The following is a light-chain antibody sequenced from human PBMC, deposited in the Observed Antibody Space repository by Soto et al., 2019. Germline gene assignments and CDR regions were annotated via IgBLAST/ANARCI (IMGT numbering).Light chain of an antibody. CDR2: DAS. J-gene: IGKJ5*01. Sequence: DIQIAQSPSSLSPSVRERVTITCQASQDISNYLNWYQQKLGKAPKLLIYDASNLETGVPSRCSGSGSGTDFTFTISSLQPEDIATYYCQQYSHLITFGQGTRLEIK. CDR3: QQYSHLIT. CDR1: QDISNY. V-gene: IGKV1-33*01.